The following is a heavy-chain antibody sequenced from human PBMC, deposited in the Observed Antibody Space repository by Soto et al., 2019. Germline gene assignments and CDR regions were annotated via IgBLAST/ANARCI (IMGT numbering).Heavy chain of an antibody. Sequence: QVQLVQSGAEVKKPGASVKVSCKASGYTFTGYYMHWVRQAPGQGLEWMGWINPNSGGTNYAQKFQGRVTMTRDTSISTAYMELSRLRSDDTAVYYCARVGGDYYDSSGYYLYSIWHWGQLTLVTVSS. J-gene: IGHJ4*02. CDR2: INPNSGGT. CDR1: GYTFTGYY. D-gene: IGHD3-22*01. V-gene: IGHV1-2*02. CDR3: ARVGGDYYDSSGYYLYSIWH.